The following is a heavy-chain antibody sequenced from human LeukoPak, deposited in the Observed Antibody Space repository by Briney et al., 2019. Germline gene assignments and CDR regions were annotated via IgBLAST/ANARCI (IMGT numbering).Heavy chain of an antibody. D-gene: IGHD3-10*01. Sequence: TLSLTCAVSGGSISSGGYSWSWIRQPPGKGLEWIGYIYHSGSTYYNPSLKSRVTISVDRSKNQFSLKLSSVTAADTAVYYCARDGGGFDPWGQGTLVTVSS. CDR1: GGSISSGGYS. CDR3: ARDGGGFDP. V-gene: IGHV4-30-2*01. CDR2: IYHSGST. J-gene: IGHJ5*02.